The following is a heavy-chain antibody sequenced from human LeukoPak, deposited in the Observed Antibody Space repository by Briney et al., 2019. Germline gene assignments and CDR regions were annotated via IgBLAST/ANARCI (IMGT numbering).Heavy chain of an antibody. J-gene: IGHJ4*02. Sequence: GGSLRLSCAAAGFTFGIYSMTWVRQAPGKGLEWVSTVNPSGDSTYYADSVKGRFTISRDNSKNTVYLLMDSLRAEDTAVYYCAKDRAGTPWADWGQGTLVTVSS. CDR1: GFTFGIYS. V-gene: IGHV3-23*01. CDR2: VNPSGDST. D-gene: IGHD1-1*01. CDR3: AKDRAGTPWAD.